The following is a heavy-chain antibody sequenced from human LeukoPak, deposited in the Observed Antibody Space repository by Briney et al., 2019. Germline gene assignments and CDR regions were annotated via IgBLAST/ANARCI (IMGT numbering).Heavy chain of an antibody. Sequence: SQTLSLTCALPGDSVSSNSAAWNWIRQSPSRGLEWLGRTYFRSKWYNDYAVSVKSRIIINADTSKNHFSLQLNSVTPEDTAVYFCARNGIGTTYDAFGIWGQGTMVTVSS. D-gene: IGHD1-1*01. CDR1: GDSVSSNSAA. CDR3: ARNGIGTTYDAFGI. J-gene: IGHJ3*02. V-gene: IGHV6-1*01. CDR2: TYFRSKWYN.